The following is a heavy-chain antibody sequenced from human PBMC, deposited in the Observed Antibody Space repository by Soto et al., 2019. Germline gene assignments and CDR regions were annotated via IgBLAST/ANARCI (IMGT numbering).Heavy chain of an antibody. CDR1: GDSISTVDYF. V-gene: IGHV4-30-4*01. J-gene: IGHJ5*01. CDR2: IYKSATT. Sequence: TLSLTCSVSGDSISTVDYFWAWIRQPPGQTLEYIGYIYKSATTYYNPSFESRVAISLDTSKSQFSLNVTSVTAADTAVYFCARGRYCLTGRCFPNWFDSWGQGTLVTVSS. CDR3: ARGRYCLTGRCFPNWFDS. D-gene: IGHD2-15*01.